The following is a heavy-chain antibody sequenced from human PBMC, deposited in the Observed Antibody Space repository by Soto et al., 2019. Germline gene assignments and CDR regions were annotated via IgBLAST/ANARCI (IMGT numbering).Heavy chain of an antibody. Sequence: SVKVSCKASGGTFSSYAISWVRQAPGRGLEWMGGIIPIFGTANYAQKFQGRVTITADESTSTAYMELSSLRSEDTAVYYCARSRGGTVAYYFDYWGQGTLVTVSS. J-gene: IGHJ4*02. V-gene: IGHV1-69*13. CDR2: IIPIFGTA. CDR3: ARSRGGTVAYYFDY. D-gene: IGHD4-17*01. CDR1: GGTFSSYA.